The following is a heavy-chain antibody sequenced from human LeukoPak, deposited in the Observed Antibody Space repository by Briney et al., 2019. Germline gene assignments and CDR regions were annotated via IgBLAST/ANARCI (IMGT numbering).Heavy chain of an antibody. CDR3: ARDSGPGYSFGLYYYYGLDV. J-gene: IGHJ6*02. D-gene: IGHD5-18*01. Sequence: SETLSLTCAVSGGSISSGGYSWSWIRQPPGKGLGWIGYIYHSGSTYYNPSLKSRVTISVDRSKNQFSLKLSSVTAADTAVYYCARDSGPGYSFGLYYYYGLDVWGQGTTVTVSS. V-gene: IGHV4-30-2*01. CDR2: IYHSGST. CDR1: GGSISSGGYS.